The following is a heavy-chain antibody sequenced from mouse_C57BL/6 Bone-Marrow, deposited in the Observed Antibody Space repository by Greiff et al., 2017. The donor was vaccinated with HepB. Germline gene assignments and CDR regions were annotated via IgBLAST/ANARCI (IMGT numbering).Heavy chain of an antibody. J-gene: IGHJ2*01. V-gene: IGHV1-69*01. CDR1: GYTFTSYW. CDR3: ARWGCYSRPYFDY. CDR2: IDPSDSYT. D-gene: IGHD2-12*01. Sequence: QVQLQQPGAELVMPGASVKLSCKASGYTFTSYWMHWVKQRPGQGLEWIGEIDPSDSYTNYNQKFKGKSTLTVDKSSSTAYMQLSSLTSEDSAVYYCARWGCYSRPYFDYWGQGTTLTVSS.